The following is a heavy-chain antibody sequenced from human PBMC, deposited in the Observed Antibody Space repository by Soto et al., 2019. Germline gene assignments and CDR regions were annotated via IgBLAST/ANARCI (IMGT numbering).Heavy chain of an antibody. Sequence: QVQLVQSGAEVKKPGASVKVSCKASGYTFTSYDINWVRQATGQGLEWMGWMNPNSGNTGYAQKFQGRVTMTRNTSISTAYMELSRLRSEDTAVYYCARVYCSGGSCYSLSLNYWGQGTLVTVSS. V-gene: IGHV1-8*01. D-gene: IGHD2-15*01. CDR1: GYTFTSYD. CDR3: ARVYCSGGSCYSLSLNY. J-gene: IGHJ4*02. CDR2: MNPNSGNT.